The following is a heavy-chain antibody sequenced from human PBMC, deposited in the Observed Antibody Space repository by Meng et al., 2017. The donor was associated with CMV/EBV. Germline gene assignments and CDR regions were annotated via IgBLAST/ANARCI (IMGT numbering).Heavy chain of an antibody. CDR3: ARGTNKGWELLYYFDY. J-gene: IGHJ4*02. V-gene: IGHV3-19*01. Sequence: GESLKISCAASGFTFSNSDMNWVRQAPGKGLEWVSGVSWNGSRTHYADSVKGRFIISRDNSRNFLYQQMNSLRPEDMAVYYCARGTNKGWELLYYFDYWGQGTLVTVSS. D-gene: IGHD1-26*01. CDR2: VSWNGSRT. CDR1: GFTFSNSD.